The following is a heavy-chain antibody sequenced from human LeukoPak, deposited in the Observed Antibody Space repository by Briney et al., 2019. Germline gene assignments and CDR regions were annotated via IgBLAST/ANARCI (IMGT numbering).Heavy chain of an antibody. CDR1: GFTFDDYG. Sequence: GGSLRLSCAASGFTFDDYGMSWVRQAPGKGLEWVSGINWNGGSTGYADSVKGRFTISRDNAKNTVYLQMNSLRGEDTAVYFCARDRAEEKTWVEFDTWGQGTLVTVSS. CDR2: INWNGGST. V-gene: IGHV3-20*04. CDR3: ARDRAEEKTWVEFDT. J-gene: IGHJ5*02.